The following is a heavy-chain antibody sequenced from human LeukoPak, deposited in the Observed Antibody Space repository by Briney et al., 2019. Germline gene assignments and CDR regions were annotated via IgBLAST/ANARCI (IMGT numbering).Heavy chain of an antibody. D-gene: IGHD6-19*01. J-gene: IGHJ4*02. Sequence: GGSLRLSCAASGFTFSSYAMHWVRQAPGKGLEWVAVISYDGSNKYYADSVKGRFTISRDNSKNTLYLQMNSLRAEDTAVYYCARGFLSLVAGPYYFDYWGQGTLVTVSS. CDR2: ISYDGSNK. CDR1: GFTFSSYA. V-gene: IGHV3-30-3*01. CDR3: ARGFLSLVAGPYYFDY.